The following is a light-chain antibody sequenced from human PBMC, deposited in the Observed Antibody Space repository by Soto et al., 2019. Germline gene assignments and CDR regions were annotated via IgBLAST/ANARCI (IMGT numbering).Light chain of an antibody. CDR2: AAS. Sequence: DIQLTQSPSFLSASVGDRVTITCRASQGINSHLAWYQQGPGKAPDLPIYAASTLQSGVPSRFSGSGSGTDFTLTISFLQSEDFATYYCQQYHAFPWTFGQGTKVDIK. V-gene: IGKV1-9*01. J-gene: IGKJ1*01. CDR1: QGINSH. CDR3: QQYHAFPWT.